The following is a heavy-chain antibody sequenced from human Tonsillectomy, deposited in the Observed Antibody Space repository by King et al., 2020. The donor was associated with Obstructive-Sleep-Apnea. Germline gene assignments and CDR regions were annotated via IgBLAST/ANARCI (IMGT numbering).Heavy chain of an antibody. CDR2: IIPIFQTA. CDR1: RGAFSDYT. Sequence: QLVQSGAEVKKPGSSVKVSCKASRGAFSDYTFSWVRQAPGQGLEWMGGIIPIFQTAHYAQKFQGRVTITADESTSTAYMELSRLRSEDTAVYYCAREGRDGFCRSTSCYKTFDPWGQGTLVTVSS. CDR3: AREGRDGFCRSTSCYKTFDP. V-gene: IGHV1-69*01. J-gene: IGHJ5*02. D-gene: IGHD2-2*02.